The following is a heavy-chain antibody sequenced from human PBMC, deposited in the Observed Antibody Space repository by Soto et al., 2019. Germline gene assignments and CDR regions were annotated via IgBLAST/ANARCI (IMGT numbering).Heavy chain of an antibody. CDR1: GGTFSSYA. Sequence: QVKLVQSGAEVKKPGSSVKVSCKASGGTFSSYAISWVRQAPGQGLEWMGGIIPIFGTANYAQKFQGRVTITADEATSTAYMELRSMRSEVPAVYYYAKGITVNHYYCMDCRGEGTKVSVSS. J-gene: IGHJ6*04. V-gene: IGHV1-69*01. CDR3: AKGITVNHYYCMDC. CDR2: IIPIFGTA. D-gene: IGHD3-10*01.